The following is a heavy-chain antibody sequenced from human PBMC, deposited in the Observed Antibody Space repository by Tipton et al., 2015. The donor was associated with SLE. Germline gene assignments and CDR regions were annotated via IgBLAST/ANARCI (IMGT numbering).Heavy chain of an antibody. CDR3: ARDCLDCSSLYYYYMDV. Sequence: TLSLTRTVSGVSISSGSYYWNWIRQTAGKGLEWIGRVHPTGSPFYNPSLESRVAISVDMSKNEFSLKLSSVTAADTAVYYCARDCLDCSSLYYYYMDVWGKGTTVTVSS. CDR2: VHPTGSP. CDR1: GVSISSGSYY. V-gene: IGHV4-61*02. D-gene: IGHD2-2*01. J-gene: IGHJ6*03.